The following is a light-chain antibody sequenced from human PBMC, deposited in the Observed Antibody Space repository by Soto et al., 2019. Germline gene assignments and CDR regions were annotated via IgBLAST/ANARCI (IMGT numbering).Light chain of an antibody. J-gene: IGKJ1*01. CDR3: QQYGSSPPT. CDR1: QSVSSSY. Sequence: EIVLTQSPGTLSLSPGERATLSCRASQSVSSSYVAWYQQKPGLAPRLLIYEASIRAIVLPDRVSGSGSGTDFTLTISRLEPGDFAVYHCQQYGSSPPTFGQGSKVEIK. V-gene: IGKV3-20*01. CDR2: EAS.